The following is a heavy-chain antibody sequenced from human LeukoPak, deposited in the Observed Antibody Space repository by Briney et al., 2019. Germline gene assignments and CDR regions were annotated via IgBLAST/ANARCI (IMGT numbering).Heavy chain of an antibody. CDR1: GFTFSSYS. CDR2: ISSSSSYI. Sequence: GGSLRLSCAASGFTFSSYSMNWVRQAPGKGLECVSSISSSSSYIHYADSVKGRFTISRDNAKNLLYLQMNSLRAEDTALYYCARVGDGDSFDYWGQGTLVTVSS. V-gene: IGHV3-21*01. D-gene: IGHD3-10*01. CDR3: ARVGDGDSFDY. J-gene: IGHJ4*02.